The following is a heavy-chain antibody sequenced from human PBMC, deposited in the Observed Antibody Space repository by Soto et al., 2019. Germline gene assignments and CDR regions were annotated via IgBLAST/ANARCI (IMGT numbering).Heavy chain of an antibody. Sequence: VQLVESGGGLVKPGGSLRLSCAASGFTFSDYYMSWIRQAPGNGLEWVSYISTSGHTIYYADSVKGRFTISRDNAKNSLYLQMNSLRVEDTAVYYCARRAILWGNAFDIWGQGTMVTVSS. CDR1: GFTFSDYY. CDR3: ARRAILWGNAFDI. V-gene: IGHV3-11*01. D-gene: IGHD3-16*01. J-gene: IGHJ3*02. CDR2: ISTSGHTI.